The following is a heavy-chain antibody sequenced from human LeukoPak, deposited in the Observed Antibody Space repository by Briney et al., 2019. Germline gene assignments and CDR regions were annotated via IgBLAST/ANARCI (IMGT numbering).Heavy chain of an antibody. D-gene: IGHD3-16*01. Sequence: GGSLRLSCAASGFSFTAYSMNWVRQAPGRGLEWISYIGPGGDIYYADSVTGRFTVSRDTAKNSLYLQMNGLRVGDTAVYYCARRFGLWGQGALVTVSS. J-gene: IGHJ4*02. CDR2: IGPGGDI. V-gene: IGHV3-48*01. CDR3: ARRFGL. CDR1: GFSFTAYS.